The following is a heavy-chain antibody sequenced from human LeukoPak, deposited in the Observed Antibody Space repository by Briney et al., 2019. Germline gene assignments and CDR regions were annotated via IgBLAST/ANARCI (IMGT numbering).Heavy chain of an antibody. Sequence: GGSLRLSCAASKFTFSAYAMYWVRQAPGKGLEWVSCIEASDVNTYYADSVKGRFSISRDNSKNTLNLQMNSLRAEDTAVYYCAKGSRSGWYGWFDPGGQGTLVTVTS. CDR2: IEASDVNT. CDR1: KFTFSAYA. V-gene: IGHV3-23*01. J-gene: IGHJ5*02. D-gene: IGHD6-19*01. CDR3: AKGSRSGWYGWFDP.